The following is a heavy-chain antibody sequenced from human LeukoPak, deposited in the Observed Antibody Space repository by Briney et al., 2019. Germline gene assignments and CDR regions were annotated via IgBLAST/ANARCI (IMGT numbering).Heavy chain of an antibody. V-gene: IGHV3-23*01. CDR2: ISGSGGST. D-gene: IGHD2-15*01. CDR3: ARDHLQTYCSGGSCYLPSYFDY. CDR1: GFTFSSYA. Sequence: GGSLRLSCAASGFTFSSYAMSWVRQAPGKGLEWVSAISGSGGSTYYADSVKGRFTISRDNAKNSLYLQMNSLRAEDTAVYYCARDHLQTYCSGGSCYLPSYFDYWGQGTLVTVSS. J-gene: IGHJ4*02.